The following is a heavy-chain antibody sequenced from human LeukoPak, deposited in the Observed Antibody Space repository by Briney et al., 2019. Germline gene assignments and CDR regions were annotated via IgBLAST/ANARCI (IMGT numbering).Heavy chain of an antibody. CDR2: IYPRDGST. D-gene: IGHD3-22*01. J-gene: IGHJ4*02. CDR1: GYTFTSNY. Sequence: ASVKVSCKASGYTFTSNYIHWVRQAPGQGLEWMGMIYPRDGSTSYAQKFQGRVTITADESTSTAYMELSSLRSEDTAVYYCARVVYYDSSGYLDYWGQGTLVTVSS. CDR3: ARVVYYDSSGYLDY. V-gene: IGHV1-46*01.